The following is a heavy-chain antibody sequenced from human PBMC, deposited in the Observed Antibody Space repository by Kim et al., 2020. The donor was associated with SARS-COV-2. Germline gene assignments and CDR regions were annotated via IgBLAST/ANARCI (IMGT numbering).Heavy chain of an antibody. J-gene: IGHJ4*02. Sequence: SVKGRFTISRDNAKNSLYLQMNSLSDEDTAVYYCARDLYYDFWSGYSPTFDYWGQGTLVTVSS. CDR3: ARDLYYDFWSGYSPTFDY. V-gene: IGHV3-48*02. D-gene: IGHD3-3*01.